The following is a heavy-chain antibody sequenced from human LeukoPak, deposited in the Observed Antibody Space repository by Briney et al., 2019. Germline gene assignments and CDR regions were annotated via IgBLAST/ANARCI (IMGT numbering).Heavy chain of an antibody. D-gene: IGHD2-15*01. CDR1: GGSISSYY. CDR2: IYYSGST. Sequence: SETLSLTCTVSGGSISSYYWCWIRQPPGKGLEWIGYIYYSGSTNYNPSLKSRVTISVDTSKNQFSLKLSSVTAADTAVYYCARLLCSGGSCWVDYWGQGTLVTVSS. J-gene: IGHJ4*02. V-gene: IGHV4-59*08. CDR3: ARLLCSGGSCWVDY.